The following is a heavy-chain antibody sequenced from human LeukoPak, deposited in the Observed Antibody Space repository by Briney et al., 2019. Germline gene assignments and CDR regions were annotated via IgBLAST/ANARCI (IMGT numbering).Heavy chain of an antibody. D-gene: IGHD6-19*01. CDR2: INWNGGST. V-gene: IGHV3-20*04. CDR3: AKGKRWLDPEFDY. J-gene: IGHJ4*02. Sequence: PGGSLRLSCAASGFTFDDYGMSWVRQAPGKGLEWVSGINWNGGSTGYADSVKGRFTISRDNAKNSLYLQMNSLRAEDMALYYCAKGKRWLDPEFDYWGQGTLVTVSS. CDR1: GFTFDDYG.